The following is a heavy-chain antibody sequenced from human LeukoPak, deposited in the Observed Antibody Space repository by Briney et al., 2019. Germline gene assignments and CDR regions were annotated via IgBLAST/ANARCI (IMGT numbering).Heavy chain of an antibody. CDR1: GFTFSSYA. V-gene: IGHV3-72*01. CDR3: ARATQWLGYNWFDP. D-gene: IGHD6-19*01. Sequence: TGGSLRLSCAASGFTFSSYAMSWVRQAPGKGLEWVGRTRNRANSYTTEYAASVKGRFTISRDDSKNSLYLQMNSLKTEDTAVYYCARATQWLGYNWFDPWGQGTLVTVSS. J-gene: IGHJ5*02. CDR2: TRNRANSYTT.